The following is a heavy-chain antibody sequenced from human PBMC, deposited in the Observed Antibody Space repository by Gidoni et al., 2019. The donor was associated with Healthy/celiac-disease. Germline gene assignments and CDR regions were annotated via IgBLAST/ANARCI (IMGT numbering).Heavy chain of an antibody. Sequence: QVQLVESGGGLVKPGGSLRLSCASSGFTFSSYYRSWIRQAPGKGLEWVSYISSSSSYTNYADSVKGRFTISRDNAKNSLYLQMNSLRAEDTAVYYCARAVEQWLMNPPFLDYWGQGTLVTVSS. J-gene: IGHJ4*02. CDR2: ISSSSSYT. CDR1: GFTFSSYY. V-gene: IGHV3-11*05. D-gene: IGHD6-19*01. CDR3: ARAVEQWLMNPPFLDY.